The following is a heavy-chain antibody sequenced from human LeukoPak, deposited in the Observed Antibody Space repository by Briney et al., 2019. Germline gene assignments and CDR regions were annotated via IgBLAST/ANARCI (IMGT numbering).Heavy chain of an antibody. CDR3: ARPGPATTVTDAFDI. CDR1: GYSFTSYW. CDR2: IYPGDSDT. J-gene: IGHJ3*02. D-gene: IGHD4-17*01. Sequence: GESLKISCKGSGYSFTSYWIGWVRQMPGKGLEWMGIIYPGDSDTRYNPSFQGQVTISADKSISTAYLQWSSLKASDTAMYYCARPGPATTVTDAFDIWGQGTMVTVSS. V-gene: IGHV5-51*01.